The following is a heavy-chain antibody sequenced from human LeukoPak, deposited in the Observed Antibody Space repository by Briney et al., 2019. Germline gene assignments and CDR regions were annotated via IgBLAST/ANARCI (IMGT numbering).Heavy chain of an antibody. CDR2: IYYSGST. D-gene: IGHD1-26*01. Sequence: SETLSLTCTVSGGSISSSSYYWGWIRQPPGKGLEWIGSIYYSGSTYYNPSLKSRVTISVDTSKNQFSLKLSSVTAADTAVYYCASTSGSYDPSFDYWGQGTLVTVSS. CDR1: GGSISSSSYY. V-gene: IGHV4-39*07. J-gene: IGHJ4*02. CDR3: ASTSGSYDPSFDY.